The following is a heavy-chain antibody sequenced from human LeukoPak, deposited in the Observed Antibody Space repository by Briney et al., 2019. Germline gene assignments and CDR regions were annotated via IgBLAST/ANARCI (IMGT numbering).Heavy chain of an antibody. D-gene: IGHD3-10*01. J-gene: IGHJ6*04. CDR2: ILYEGCKK. CDR3: ASGGEGEGSGSYRGYYYYGLDV. V-gene: IGHV3-33*04. CDR1: GFPLSRYC. Sequence: GSPLTLLCSASGFPLSRYCMHGLRQAPRRGLEGVGVILYEGCKKLCADSVKPIFHLSRQNSENTLSLQVNRQRAEDTAVYYCASGGEGEGSGSYRGYYYYGLDVWGKGTTVTVSS.